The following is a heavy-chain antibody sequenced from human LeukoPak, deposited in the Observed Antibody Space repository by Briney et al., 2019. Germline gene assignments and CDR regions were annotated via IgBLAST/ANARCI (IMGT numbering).Heavy chain of an antibody. J-gene: IGHJ4*02. CDR3: ARPRVYCTNGVCYKGYFDY. D-gene: IGHD2-8*01. CDR2: IYYSGST. V-gene: IGHV4-39*07. Sequence: SETLSLTCTVSGGSISSSSYYWGWIRQPPGKGLEWIGSIYYSGSTYYNPSLKSRVTISVDTSKNQFSLKLSSVTAADTAVYYCARPRVYCTNGVCYKGYFDYWGQGTLVTVSS. CDR1: GGSISSSSYY.